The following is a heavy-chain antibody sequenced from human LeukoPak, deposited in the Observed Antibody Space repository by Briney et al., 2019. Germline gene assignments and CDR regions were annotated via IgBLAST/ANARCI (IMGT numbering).Heavy chain of an antibody. D-gene: IGHD4-17*01. Sequence: ASVKVSCKASGYTFTSYDINWVRQATGQGLEWMGWISAYNGNTNYAQKLQGRVTMTTDTSTSTAYMELRSLRSDDTAVYYCARDRVAYGDYYPFDIWGQGTMVTVSS. J-gene: IGHJ3*02. CDR2: ISAYNGNT. CDR3: ARDRVAYGDYYPFDI. CDR1: GYTFTSYD. V-gene: IGHV1-18*01.